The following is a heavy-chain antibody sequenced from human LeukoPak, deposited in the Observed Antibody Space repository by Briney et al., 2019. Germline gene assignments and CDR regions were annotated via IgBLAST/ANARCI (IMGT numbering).Heavy chain of an antibody. D-gene: IGHD2-15*01. CDR2: ISYDGSNK. Sequence: GRSLRLSCAASGFTFSSYGMHWVRQAPGKGLEWVAVISYDGSNKYYADSVKGRFTISRDNSKNTLYLQMNSLRAEDTAVYYCARDHTSDNCSGGSCYKDYWGQGTLVTVSS. CDR1: GFTFSSYG. J-gene: IGHJ4*02. CDR3: ARDHTSDNCSGGSCYKDY. V-gene: IGHV3-30*19.